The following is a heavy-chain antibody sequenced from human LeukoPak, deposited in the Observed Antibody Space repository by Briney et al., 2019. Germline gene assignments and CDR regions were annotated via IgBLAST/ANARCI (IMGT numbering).Heavy chain of an antibody. CDR1: GFTFSSYS. CDR3: ARKPLSGGYGGTIDY. Sequence: GGSLRLSCAASGFTFSSYSMNWVRQAPGKGLEWVSYIISSSSTIYYADSVKGRFTISRDNAKNTLYLRMNSLRAEDTAIYYCARKPLSGGYGGTIDYWGQGTLVTVSS. CDR2: IISSSSTI. V-gene: IGHV3-48*04. D-gene: IGHD5-12*01. J-gene: IGHJ4*02.